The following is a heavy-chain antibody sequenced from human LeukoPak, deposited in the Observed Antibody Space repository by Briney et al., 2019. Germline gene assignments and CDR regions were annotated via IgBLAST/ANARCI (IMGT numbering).Heavy chain of an antibody. Sequence: SETLSLTCSISGGSISSYFWSWIRQPPGKGLEWIGYIYYTGSTNYNPSLKSRVIISLDTSKNQFSLKLSSVTAADTAVYYCARTLSRWDPFDYWGQGTLVTVSS. CDR2: IYYTGST. CDR1: GGSISSYF. D-gene: IGHD1-26*01. CDR3: ARTLSRWDPFDY. J-gene: IGHJ4*02. V-gene: IGHV4-59*01.